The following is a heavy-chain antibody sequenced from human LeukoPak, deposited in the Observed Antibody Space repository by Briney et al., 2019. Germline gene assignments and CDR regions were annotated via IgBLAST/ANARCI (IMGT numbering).Heavy chain of an antibody. J-gene: IGHJ4*01. CDR1: GGSISSYY. V-gene: IGHV4-4*09. CDR3: ARHASRGYYFDY. Sequence: PSETLSLTCTVSGGSISSYYWSWIRQPPGKGLEWIGYIYTSGSTNYNPSLKSRVTISVVTSKNQFSLKLSSVTAADTAVYYCARHASRGYYFDYWGQGTLVTVSS. CDR2: IYTSGST. D-gene: IGHD3-16*01.